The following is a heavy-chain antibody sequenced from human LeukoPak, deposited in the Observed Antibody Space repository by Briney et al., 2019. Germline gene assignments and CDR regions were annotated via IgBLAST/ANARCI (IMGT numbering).Heavy chain of an antibody. D-gene: IGHD6-25*01. V-gene: IGHV3-74*01. CDR1: GFTLSSYW. CDR2: INGDGSST. CDR3: ARGPPWYFDL. J-gene: IGHJ2*01. Sequence: GGSLRLSCAASGFTLSSYWMHWVRHAPGKGLVWVSRINGDGSSTAYADSVKGRFTISRDNAKNTLYLQMNSLTAEDTAVYYCARGPPWYFDLWGRGTLVTVSS.